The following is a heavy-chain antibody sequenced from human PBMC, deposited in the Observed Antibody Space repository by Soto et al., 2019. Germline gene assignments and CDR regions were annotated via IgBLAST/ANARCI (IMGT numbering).Heavy chain of an antibody. J-gene: IGHJ4*02. CDR2: IYHSGST. CDR3: ARSRVLRYFDWLPVDREFDY. Sequence: SETLSLTCAVSGGSISSSNWWSWVRQPPGKGLEWIGEIYHSGSTNYNPSLKSRVTISVDKSKNQFSLKLSSVTAADTAVYYCARSRVLRYFDWLPVDREFDYWGQGTLVTVSS. V-gene: IGHV4-4*02. CDR1: GGSISSSNW. D-gene: IGHD3-9*01.